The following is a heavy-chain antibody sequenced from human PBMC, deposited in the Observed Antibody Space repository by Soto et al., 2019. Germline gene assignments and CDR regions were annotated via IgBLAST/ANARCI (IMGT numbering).Heavy chain of an antibody. CDR2: IHYTGTT. D-gene: IGHD3-16*01. V-gene: IGHV4-39*01. Sequence: QLLLQESGPGLVRPSDTLSLTCTVSGGSLNSPSYYWGWIRQPPGKGLDWIASIHYTGTTYYKSTLKSRLTIPSDTSKNQFSLTLRSVTAADTAIYYCARKSRWSAMYYFDYWGQGTLVTVPS. J-gene: IGHJ4*02. CDR1: GGSLNSPSYY. CDR3: ARKSRWSAMYYFDY.